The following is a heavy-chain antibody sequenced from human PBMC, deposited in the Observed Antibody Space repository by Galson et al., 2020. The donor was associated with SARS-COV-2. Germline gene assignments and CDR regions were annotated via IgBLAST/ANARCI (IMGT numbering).Heavy chain of an antibody. CDR2: IWYDGSNK. CDR1: GFTFSSYG. CDR3: AKDDRIGSFFDY. Sequence: HSGGSLRLSCAASGFTFSSYGMHWVRQAPGKGLEWVAVIWYDGSNKYYADSVKGRFTISRDNSKNTLYLQMNSLRAEDTAVYYCAKDDRIGSFFDYWGQGTLVTVSS. D-gene: IGHD3-10*01. J-gene: IGHJ4*02. V-gene: IGHV3-33*06.